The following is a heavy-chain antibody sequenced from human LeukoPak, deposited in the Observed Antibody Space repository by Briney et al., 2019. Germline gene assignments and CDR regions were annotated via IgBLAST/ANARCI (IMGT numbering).Heavy chain of an antibody. CDR3: AREGRRVAGPFDY. V-gene: IGHV1-69*01. CDR1: GGSFSRYA. D-gene: IGHD6-19*01. CDR2: IIPFFGPA. J-gene: IGHJ4*02. Sequence: SVKVSCKASGGSFSRYAVSWVRQAPGQGLEWMGGIIPFFGPANYAQKFQGRVSISVDESATTAYMELSRRTSEDTAVYYCAREGRRVAGPFDYWGQGTLVTVSS.